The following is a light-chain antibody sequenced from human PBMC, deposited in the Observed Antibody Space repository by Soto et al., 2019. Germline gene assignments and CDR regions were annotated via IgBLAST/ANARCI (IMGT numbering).Light chain of an antibody. CDR2: DTS. J-gene: IGKJ1*01. V-gene: IGKV3-15*01. Sequence: EIVVTQSPATLSVSPGERVTLSCRASQSVSSSLAWYQQRPGQAPRLLIYDTSTRAAGIAARFSGSGSGTGFTLTISSRQSEDSPVDHCQQYVHWPPGSFGQGTTVEIK. CDR3: QQYVHWPPGS. CDR1: QSVSSS.